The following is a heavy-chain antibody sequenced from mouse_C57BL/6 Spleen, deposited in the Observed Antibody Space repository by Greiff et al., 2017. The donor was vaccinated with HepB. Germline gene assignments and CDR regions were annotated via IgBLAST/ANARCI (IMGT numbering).Heavy chain of an antibody. D-gene: IGHD2-5*01. CDR2: INPNNGGT. CDR3: AREAAYYSNYEFAY. V-gene: IGHV1-26*01. J-gene: IGHJ3*01. Sequence: VQLQQSGPELVKPGASVKISCKASGYTFTDYYMNWVKQSHGKSLEWIGDINPNNGGTSYNQKFKGKATLTVDKSSSTAYMELRSLTSEDSAVYYCAREAAYYSNYEFAYWGQGTLVTVSA. CDR1: GYTFTDYY.